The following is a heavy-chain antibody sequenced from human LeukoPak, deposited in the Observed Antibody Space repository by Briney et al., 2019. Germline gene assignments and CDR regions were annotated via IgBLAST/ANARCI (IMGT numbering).Heavy chain of an antibody. CDR2: INPNSGGT. Sequence: ASVKVSCKASGYTFTGYYMHWVRQAPGQGLEWMGWINPNSGGTNYAQKFQGRVTMTRNTSISTAYMELSSLRSEDTAVYYCARGSYYEDYWGQGTLVTVSS. V-gene: IGHV1-2*02. J-gene: IGHJ4*02. CDR3: ARGSYYEDY. CDR1: GYTFTGYY. D-gene: IGHD1-26*01.